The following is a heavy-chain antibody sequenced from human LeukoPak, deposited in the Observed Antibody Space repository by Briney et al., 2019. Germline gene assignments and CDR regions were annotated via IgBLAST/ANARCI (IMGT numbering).Heavy chain of an antibody. CDR3: SRGIDGYDSIVDY. D-gene: IGHD5-24*01. J-gene: IGHJ4*02. V-gene: IGHV3-33*01. Sequence: GGSLRLSCAASGFTFSSYAMHWVRQAPGKGLEWVAVLWYDGGNKYYADSVKGRFTISRDNSKNTLYLQMNSLRVEDTAVYYCSRGIDGYDSIVDYWGQGTLVTVSS. CDR2: LWYDGGNK. CDR1: GFTFSSYA.